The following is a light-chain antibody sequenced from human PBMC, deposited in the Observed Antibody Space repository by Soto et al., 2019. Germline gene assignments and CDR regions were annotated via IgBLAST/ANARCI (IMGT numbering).Light chain of an antibody. J-gene: IGKJ1*01. CDR1: QSISSW. CDR2: KTS. CDR3: QKYNCPPWT. Sequence: DIQMTQSPSTLSASVGDRVTITCRASQSISSWLAWYQQKPGKAPKLLIYKTSSLESGFPSRFSGSVSGTDFTLSIRCLQPDDFATYYCQKYNCPPWTFGQGTMVEIK. V-gene: IGKV1-5*03.